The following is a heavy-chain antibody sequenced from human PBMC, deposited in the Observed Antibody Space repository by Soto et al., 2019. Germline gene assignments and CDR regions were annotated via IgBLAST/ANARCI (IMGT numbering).Heavy chain of an antibody. V-gene: IGHV3-23*01. D-gene: IGHD3-10*01. J-gene: IGHJ4*02. CDR2: ISGSGGST. CDR3: AKERRYYYGSGSYYVH. Sequence: GGSLRLSCAASGFTFSSYAMSWVRQAPGKGLEWVSAISGSGGSTYYADSVKGRFTISRDNSKNTLYLQMNSLRAEDTAVYYCAKERRYYYGSGSYYVHWGQGTLVTVSS. CDR1: GFTFSSYA.